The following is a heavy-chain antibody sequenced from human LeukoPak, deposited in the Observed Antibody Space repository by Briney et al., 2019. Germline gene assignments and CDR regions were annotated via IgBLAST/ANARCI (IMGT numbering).Heavy chain of an antibody. J-gene: IGHJ4*02. CDR2: INSSSSYI. CDR3: ARVKEMATIAIDY. D-gene: IGHD5-24*01. CDR1: GFTFSSYS. V-gene: IGHV3-21*01. Sequence: PGGSLRLSCAASGFTFSSYSMNWVRQAPGKGLEWVSSINSSSSYIYYADSVKGRFTISRDNAKNSLYLQMNSLRAEDTAVYYCARVKEMATIAIDYWGQGTLVTVSS.